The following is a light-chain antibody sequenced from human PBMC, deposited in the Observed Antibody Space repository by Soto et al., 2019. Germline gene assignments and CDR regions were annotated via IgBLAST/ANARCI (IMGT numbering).Light chain of an antibody. V-gene: IGKV1-39*01. Sequence: DIQMTQSPSSLSASVGDRVTITCRASQSISNYLNWYQQKPGKAPRLLIYAASSLQTGVPSRFSGSGSGTDFTLTISSLQPEDFATYYYQQSYNTPLSFGGGTKVDIK. J-gene: IGKJ4*01. CDR2: AAS. CDR1: QSISNY. CDR3: QQSYNTPLS.